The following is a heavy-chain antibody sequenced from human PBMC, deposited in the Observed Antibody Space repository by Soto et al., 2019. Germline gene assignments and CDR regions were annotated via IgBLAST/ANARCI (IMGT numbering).Heavy chain of an antibody. CDR3: ARSAVADPLFDY. J-gene: IGHJ4*02. CDR2: ISAYNGNT. CDR1: GYTFTSYG. Sequence: ASVKVSCKASGYTFTSYGISWVRQAPGQGLEWMGWISAYNGNTNYAQKLQGRVTMTTDTSTSTAYMELMRLRSDDTAVYYCARSAVADPLFDYWGQGTLVTVSS. D-gene: IGHD6-19*01. V-gene: IGHV1-18*01.